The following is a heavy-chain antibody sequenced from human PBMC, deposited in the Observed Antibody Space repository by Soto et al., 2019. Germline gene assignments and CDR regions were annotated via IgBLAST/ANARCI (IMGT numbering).Heavy chain of an antibody. V-gene: IGHV4-38-2*01. J-gene: IGHJ3*02. Sequence: SETLSLTWAVSASSISSAYFWCLIRQPPGKGLEWIATIFHTGGTYYNPSLKSRVTISVDTSNNQFSLRLNSVTAADTALYFCARTWLAGGTPADAFDIWGQGTMVTVSS. CDR1: ASSISSAYF. CDR3: ARTWLAGGTPADAFDI. CDR2: IFHTGGT. D-gene: IGHD2-15*01.